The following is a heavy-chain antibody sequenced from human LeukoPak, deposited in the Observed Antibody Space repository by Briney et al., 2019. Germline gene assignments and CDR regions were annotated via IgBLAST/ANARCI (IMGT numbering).Heavy chain of an antibody. Sequence: PGRSLRLSCAASGFTFSSYAMHWVRQAPGKGLEWVAVISYDGSNKYYADSVKGRFTISRDNSKNTLYLQMNSLRAEDTAVYYCARDAMTTGGSAFDIWGQGTMVTVSS. CDR1: GFTFSSYA. CDR3: ARDAMTTGGSAFDI. J-gene: IGHJ3*02. V-gene: IGHV3-30*04. D-gene: IGHD1-1*01. CDR2: ISYDGSNK.